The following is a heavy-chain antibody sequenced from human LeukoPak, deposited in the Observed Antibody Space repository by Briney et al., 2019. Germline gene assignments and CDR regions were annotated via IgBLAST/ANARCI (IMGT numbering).Heavy chain of an antibody. CDR3: ARVPGDLTSDKHFDY. V-gene: IGHV1-2*06. D-gene: IGHD3-16*01. J-gene: IGHJ4*02. CDR1: GYTFTGYH. Sequence: ASVKVSCKASGYTFTGYHMHWVRQAPGQGLEWMGRINPNSGDTNYAQKFQGRVTMTRDTSISTAYMELSRLRSDDTAVYCCARVPGDLTSDKHFDYWGQGTLVTVSS. CDR2: INPNSGDT.